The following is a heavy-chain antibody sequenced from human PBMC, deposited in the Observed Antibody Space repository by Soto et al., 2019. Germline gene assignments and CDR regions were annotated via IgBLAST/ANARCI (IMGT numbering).Heavy chain of an antibody. Sequence: GGSLRLSCAASGFTFRSYAMTWVRQAPGKGLEWVSAISGSGDTTYYADSVKGRFTISRDNSKNTLYLQVNSLRAEDTAVYYCAKDQHINYYDSSASLHVSFDYWGQGTLVTVSS. V-gene: IGHV3-23*01. CDR2: ISGSGDTT. J-gene: IGHJ4*02. CDR1: GFTFRSYA. D-gene: IGHD3-22*01. CDR3: AKDQHINYYDSSASLHVSFDY.